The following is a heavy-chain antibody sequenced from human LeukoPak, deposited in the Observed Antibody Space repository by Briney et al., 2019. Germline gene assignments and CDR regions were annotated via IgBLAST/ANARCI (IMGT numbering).Heavy chain of an antibody. CDR2: ISGSGGST. CDR3: AKERVYYYDSSGSFDP. V-gene: IGHV3-23*01. Sequence: GGSLRLSCAASGFTFSSYAMSWVRQAPGKGLEWVSAISGSGGSTYYADSVKGRFTISRDNSKNTLYLQMNSLRAEDTAVYYCAKERVYYYDSSGSFDPWGQGTLVTVSS. D-gene: IGHD3-22*01. J-gene: IGHJ5*02. CDR1: GFTFSSYA.